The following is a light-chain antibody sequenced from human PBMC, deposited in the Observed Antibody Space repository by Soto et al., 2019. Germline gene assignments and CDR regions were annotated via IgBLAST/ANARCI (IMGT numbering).Light chain of an antibody. CDR1: QSVSSN. Sequence: EIVMTLSPATLSVSPGERASLSCRASQSVSSNLAWYQQKPGQAPRLLIYGASTRATGIPARFSGSGSGTEFALTISSLQSQDFAVYCCQQYNNWPPLTFGGGTKVEIK. CDR3: QQYNNWPPLT. J-gene: IGKJ4*01. V-gene: IGKV3-15*01. CDR2: GAS.